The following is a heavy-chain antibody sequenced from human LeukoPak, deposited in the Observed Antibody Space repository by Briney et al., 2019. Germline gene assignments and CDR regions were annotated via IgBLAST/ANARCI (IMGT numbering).Heavy chain of an antibody. V-gene: IGHV3-23*01. D-gene: IGHD3-22*01. CDR1: GFSFSNYA. J-gene: IGHJ4*02. CDR2: ISGSGGST. Sequence: GGSLRLSCAAFGFSFSNYAMNWVRQAPGKGLEWVSAISGSGGSTYYADSVKGRLTISRDNSKNTLYLQMNSLRAEDTAVYYCATQMIVVVITRGPFDYWGQGTLVTVSS. CDR3: ATQMIVVVITRGPFDY.